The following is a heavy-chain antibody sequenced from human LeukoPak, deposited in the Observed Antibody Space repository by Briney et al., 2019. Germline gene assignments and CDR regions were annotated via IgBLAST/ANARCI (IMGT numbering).Heavy chain of an antibody. V-gene: IGHV1-58*01. CDR1: GFTFTSSA. CDR3: ARGRYYDFWSGYSDYYYYMDV. D-gene: IGHD3-3*01. J-gene: IGHJ6*03. CDR2: IVVGSGNT. Sequence: SVKVSCKASGFTFTSSAVQWVRQARGQRLEWIGWIVVGSGNTNYAQKFQERVTITRDMSTSTAYMELSSLRSEDTAVYYCARGRYYDFWSGYSDYYYYMDVWGKGTTVTVSS.